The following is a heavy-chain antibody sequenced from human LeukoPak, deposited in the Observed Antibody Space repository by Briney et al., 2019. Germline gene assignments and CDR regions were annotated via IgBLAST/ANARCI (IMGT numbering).Heavy chain of an antibody. D-gene: IGHD3-22*01. Sequence: SETLSLTCTVSGYSISSGYYWGWIRQPPGKGLEWIGSIYHSGSTYYNPSLKSRVTISVDTSKNQFSLKLSSVTAADTAVYYCARDRQYYYDSPSDAFDIWGQGTMVTVSS. CDR1: GYSISSGYY. CDR2: IYHSGST. CDR3: ARDRQYYYDSPSDAFDI. V-gene: IGHV4-38-2*02. J-gene: IGHJ3*02.